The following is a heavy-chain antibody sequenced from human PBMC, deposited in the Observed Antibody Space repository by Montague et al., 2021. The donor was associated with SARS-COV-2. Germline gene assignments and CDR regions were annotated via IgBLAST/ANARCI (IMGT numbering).Heavy chain of an antibody. D-gene: IGHD6-25*01. V-gene: IGHV3-30*18. CDR2: ISYDGSNK. CDR3: AKDWWIKIAAPEYFDY. Sequence: SLRLSCAASGFTFSNYGIHWVRQAPGKGLERVAVISYDGSNKYYADSVKGRFTISRDNSKNTLYLQMNSLRTEDTAVYYCAKDWWIKIAAPEYFDYWGQGTLVTVSS. CDR1: GFTFSNYG. J-gene: IGHJ4*02.